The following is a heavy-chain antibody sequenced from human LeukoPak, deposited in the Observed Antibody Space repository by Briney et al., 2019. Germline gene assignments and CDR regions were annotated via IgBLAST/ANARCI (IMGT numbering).Heavy chain of an antibody. J-gene: IGHJ4*02. CDR2: IYYSGST. Sequence: SETLSLTCTVSGGSISSYYWSWIRQPPGKGLEWIGYIYYSGSTNYNPSLKSRVTISVDTSKNQFSLKLSSVTAADTAVYYCARVGYFDYYGLDPISFDYWGQGTLVTVSS. CDR3: ARVGYFDYYGLDPISFDY. V-gene: IGHV4-59*01. D-gene: IGHD3-9*01. CDR1: GGSISSYY.